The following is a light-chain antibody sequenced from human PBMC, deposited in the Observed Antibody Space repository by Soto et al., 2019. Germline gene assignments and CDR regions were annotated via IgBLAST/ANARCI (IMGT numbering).Light chain of an antibody. CDR3: QQYGSSGT. CDR1: QSVSSSY. Sequence: EIVMTQSPATLSVSPGERATLSCRASQSVSSSYLAWYQQKPGQAPRLLIYGASSRATGIPDRFSGSGSGTDFTLTISRLEPDDFAVYYCQQYGSSGTFGQGTK. J-gene: IGKJ1*01. CDR2: GAS. V-gene: IGKV3-20*01.